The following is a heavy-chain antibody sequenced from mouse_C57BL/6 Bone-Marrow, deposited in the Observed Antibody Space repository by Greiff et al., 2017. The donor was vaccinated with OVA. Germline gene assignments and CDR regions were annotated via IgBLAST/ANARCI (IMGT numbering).Heavy chain of an antibody. Sequence: VQLQQSGAELVRPGTSVKVSCKASGYAFTNYLIEWVKQRPGQGLEWIGVINPGSGGTNYNEKFKGKATLTADKSSSTAHMQLSSLTSEDSAVYFCARGKDSSGYDDYWGQGTTLTVSS. CDR1: GYAFTNYL. D-gene: IGHD3-2*02. CDR2: INPGSGGT. CDR3: ARGKDSSGYDDY. V-gene: IGHV1-54*01. J-gene: IGHJ2*01.